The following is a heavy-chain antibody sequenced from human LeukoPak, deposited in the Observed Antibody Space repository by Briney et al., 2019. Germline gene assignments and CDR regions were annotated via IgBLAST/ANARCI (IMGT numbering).Heavy chain of an antibody. V-gene: IGHV1-2*02. Sequence: GASVKVSCKAAGYTFTGYYMHWVRQGPGQGLEWMGWINPNSGGTNYAQKFQGRVTMTRDTSISTAYMELSRLRSDDTAVYYCARDFLAAAVDYWGQGTLVTVSS. CDR3: ARDFLAAAVDY. D-gene: IGHD6-13*01. CDR2: INPNSGGT. CDR1: GYTFTGYY. J-gene: IGHJ4*02.